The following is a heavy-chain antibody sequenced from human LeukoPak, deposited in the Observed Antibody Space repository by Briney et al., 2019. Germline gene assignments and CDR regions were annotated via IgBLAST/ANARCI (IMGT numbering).Heavy chain of an antibody. D-gene: IGHD6-6*01. CDR1: AVSVSSGSYY. J-gene: IGHJ5*02. Sequence: SETLSLTCTVYAVSVSSGSYYWSWLRQRPGKGLEWIGYIYYSGCTNYNPSLKSRVTISVDTSQNQFSLKLSSVTAADTAVYYCARVDSSSAFDPWGQGTLVTVSS. CDR2: IYYSGCT. V-gene: IGHV4-61*01. CDR3: ARVDSSSAFDP.